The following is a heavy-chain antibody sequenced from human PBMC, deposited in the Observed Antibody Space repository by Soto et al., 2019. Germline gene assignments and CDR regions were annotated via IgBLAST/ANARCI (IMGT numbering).Heavy chain of an antibody. V-gene: IGHV3-30*18. CDR2: ISYDGSNK. CDR1: GFTFSSYG. Sequence: GGSLRLSCTASGFTFSSYGMHWVRQAPGKGLEWVAVISYDGSNKYYADSVKGRFTTSRDNSKNTLYLQMNSLRAEDTAVYYCAKDLKQLENYYGMDVWGQGTTVTVSS. CDR3: AKDLKQLENYYGMDV. D-gene: IGHD6-6*01. J-gene: IGHJ6*02.